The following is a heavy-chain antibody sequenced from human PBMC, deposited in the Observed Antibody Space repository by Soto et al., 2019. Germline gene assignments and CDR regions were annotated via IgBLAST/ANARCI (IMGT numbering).Heavy chain of an antibody. J-gene: IGHJ4*02. CDR3: ARIRCCSSTSCYGLDY. V-gene: IGHV3-48*01. Sequence: GGSLRLSCAASGFTFSSYSMNWVRQAPGKGLEWVSYISSSSSTIYYADSVKGRFTISRDNAKNSLYLQMNSLRAEDTAVYYCARIRCCSSTSCYGLDYWGQGTLVTVSS. CDR1: GFTFSSYS. CDR2: ISSSSSTI. D-gene: IGHD2-2*01.